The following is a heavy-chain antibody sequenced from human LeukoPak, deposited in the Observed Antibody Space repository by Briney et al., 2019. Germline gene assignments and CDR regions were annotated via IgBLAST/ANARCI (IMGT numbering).Heavy chain of an antibody. V-gene: IGHV4-59*01. CDR1: GGSISSYY. Sequence: SETLSLTRTVSGGSISSYYWSWIRQPPGKGLEWIGYIYYSGSTNYNPSLKSRVTISVDTSKNQFSLKLSSVTAADTAVYYCARATRGYSSGWYGYWGQGTLVTVSS. CDR2: IYYSGST. CDR3: ARATRGYSSGWYGY. J-gene: IGHJ4*02. D-gene: IGHD6-19*01.